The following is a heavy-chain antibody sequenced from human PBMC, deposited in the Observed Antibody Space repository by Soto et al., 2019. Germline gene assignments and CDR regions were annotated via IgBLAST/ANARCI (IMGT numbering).Heavy chain of an antibody. CDR1: GGTFSSYA. CDR2: ISPIFGTA. V-gene: IGHV1-69*01. J-gene: IGHJ6*02. CDR3: ARGTSASSWDYYYYYGMDV. D-gene: IGHD1-7*01. Sequence: QVQLVQSGGEVKKPGSSVKVSCTASGGTFSSYAISWVRQAPGQGLEWMGGISPIFGTANYAQKFQGRVTITADESTSTAYMELSSLRSEDTAVYYCARGTSASSWDYYYYYGMDVWGQGTTVTVSS.